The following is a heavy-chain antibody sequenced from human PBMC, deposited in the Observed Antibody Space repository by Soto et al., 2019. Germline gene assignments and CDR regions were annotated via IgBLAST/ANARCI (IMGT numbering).Heavy chain of an antibody. D-gene: IGHD2-2*01. Sequence: EVQLVESGGGLVKPGGSLRLSCAASGFTFSSYSMNWVRQAPGKGLEWVSSISSSSSYIYYADSVKGRDPISRENAKKSLYLQMNSLRAEDTAVYYCARELTSTGFAYWGQGTLVTVSS. CDR1: GFTFSSYS. CDR3: ARELTSTGFAY. CDR2: ISSSSSYI. J-gene: IGHJ4*02. V-gene: IGHV3-21*01.